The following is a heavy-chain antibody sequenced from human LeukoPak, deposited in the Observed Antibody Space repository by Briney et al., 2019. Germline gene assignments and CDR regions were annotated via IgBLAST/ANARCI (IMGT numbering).Heavy chain of an antibody. V-gene: IGHV1-69*05. Sequence: SVKVSCKASGGTFTSYTVSWVRQAPGQGLEWMGRIIPMSGTVKYAQKFQGRVTVTTDESTSTAYMELSSLRSEDTAVYYCATTDYWGQGTLVTVSS. CDR2: IIPMSGTV. CDR1: GGTFTSYT. J-gene: IGHJ4*02. CDR3: ATTDY.